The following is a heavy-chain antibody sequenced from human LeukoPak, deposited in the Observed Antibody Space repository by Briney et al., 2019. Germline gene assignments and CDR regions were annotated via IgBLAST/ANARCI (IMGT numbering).Heavy chain of an antibody. Sequence: GGSLRLSCAASGFTFSDYYMSWIRQAPGKGLEWVSYISSSSSYTNYADSVKGRFTISRDNAKNSLYLQMNSLRAEDTAVYYCVRVRVAAAGRDAFDIWGQGTMVTVSS. CDR1: GFTFSDYY. V-gene: IGHV3-11*06. CDR2: ISSSSSYT. CDR3: VRVRVAAAGRDAFDI. D-gene: IGHD6-13*01. J-gene: IGHJ3*02.